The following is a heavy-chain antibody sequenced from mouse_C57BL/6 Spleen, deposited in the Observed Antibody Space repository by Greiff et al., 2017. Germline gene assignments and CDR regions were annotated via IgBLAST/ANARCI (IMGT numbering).Heavy chain of an antibody. J-gene: IGHJ1*03. CDR1: GYTFTSYW. V-gene: IGHV1-55*01. D-gene: IGHD2-10*02. CDR2: IYPGSGST. CDR3: AREVYRSFDV. Sequence: VKLQESGAELVKPGASVKMSCKASGYTFTSYWITWVKQRPGQGLEWIGDIYPGSGSTNYNEKFKSKAKLTVDTSSSTAYMLLSSLTSEDSAVYYCAREVYRSFDVWGTGTTVTVSS.